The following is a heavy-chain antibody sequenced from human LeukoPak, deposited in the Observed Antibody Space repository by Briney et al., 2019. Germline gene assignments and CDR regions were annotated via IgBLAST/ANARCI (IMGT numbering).Heavy chain of an antibody. CDR3: ARAGDAAYHENYYFDY. J-gene: IGHJ4*02. V-gene: IGHV5-51*01. CDR1: GYKFTKYW. D-gene: IGHD2-21*01. CDR2: FYPDDSDT. Sequence: PGESLKISCKVSGYKFTKYWIGWVRQQPGQGLEWMGIFYPDDSDTTYSPSFQGQVTISADKAITTSYLQWSSLQASDTAIYYCARAGDAAYHENYYFDYWGQGTLVTVSS.